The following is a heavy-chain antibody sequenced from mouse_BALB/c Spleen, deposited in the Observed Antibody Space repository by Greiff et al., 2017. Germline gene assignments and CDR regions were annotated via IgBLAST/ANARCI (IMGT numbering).Heavy chain of an antibody. V-gene: IGHV3-6*02. CDR3: ARKAGAMDY. CDR1: GYSITSGYY. Sequence: EVQVVESGPGLVKPSQSLSLTCSVTGYSITSGYYWNWIRQFPGNKLEWMGYISYDGSNNYNPSLKNRISITRDTSKNQFFLKLNSVTTEDTATYYCARKAGAMDYWGQGTSVTVSS. CDR2: ISYDGSN. J-gene: IGHJ4*01.